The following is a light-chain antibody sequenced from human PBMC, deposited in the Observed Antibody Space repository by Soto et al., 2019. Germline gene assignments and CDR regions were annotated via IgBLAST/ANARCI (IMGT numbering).Light chain of an antibody. J-gene: IGKJ1*01. V-gene: IGKV4-1*01. Sequence: DIVMTQSPDSLAVSLGERATINCKSDQSVLFSSDNKNYLAWYQQKPGQPPKLLIYWASTRESGVPDRFSGSGSATDFTLTIGSLQAEDVAVYYCQQYYTTPWTFGQGTKVEIK. CDR3: QQYYTTPWT. CDR2: WAS. CDR1: QSVLFSSDNKNY.